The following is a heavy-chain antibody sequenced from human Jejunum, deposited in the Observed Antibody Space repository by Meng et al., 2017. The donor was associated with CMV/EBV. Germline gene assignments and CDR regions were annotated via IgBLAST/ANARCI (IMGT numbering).Heavy chain of an antibody. CDR2: VYRGNLGI. CDR1: GFTVRNYA. Sequence: AASGFTVRNYAMGWVRQAPGKGLEWVAVVYRGNLGINYVNSVRGRFTISKDYSKNTLDLQMNSLRAEDTAVYYCVKDDPTGWGDYWGQGTLVTVSS. CDR3: VKDDPTGWGDY. J-gene: IGHJ4*02. V-gene: IGHV3-23*03. D-gene: IGHD3-16*01.